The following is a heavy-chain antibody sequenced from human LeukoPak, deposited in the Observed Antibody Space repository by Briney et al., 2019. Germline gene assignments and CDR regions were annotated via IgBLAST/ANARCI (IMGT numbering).Heavy chain of an antibody. Sequence: ASVKVSCKVSGYTLTELSMHWVRQAPGKGLEWMGGFDPEDGETIYAQKFQGRVTMTEDTSTGTAYMELSSLRSEDTAVYYCATTHSGSYNLFDYWGQGTLVTVSS. CDR1: GYTLTELS. D-gene: IGHD1-26*01. CDR3: ATTHSGSYNLFDY. J-gene: IGHJ4*02. CDR2: FDPEDGET. V-gene: IGHV1-24*01.